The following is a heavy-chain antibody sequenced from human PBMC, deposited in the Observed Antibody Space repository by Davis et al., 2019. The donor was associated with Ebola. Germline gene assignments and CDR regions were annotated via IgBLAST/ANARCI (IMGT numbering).Heavy chain of an antibody. D-gene: IGHD1-26*01. J-gene: IGHJ4*02. CDR1: GFTVSSNY. Sequence: GESLKISCAASGFTVSSNYMSWVRQAPGKGLEWVSVIYSGGSTYYADSVKGRFTISRHNSKNTLYLQMNSLRAEDTAVYYCTSQPSYIVGVDYWGQGTLVTVSS. V-gene: IGHV3-53*04. CDR3: TSQPSYIVGVDY. CDR2: IYSGGST.